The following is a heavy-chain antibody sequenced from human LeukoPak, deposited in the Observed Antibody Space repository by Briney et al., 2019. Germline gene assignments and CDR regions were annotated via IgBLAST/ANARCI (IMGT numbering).Heavy chain of an antibody. J-gene: IGHJ4*02. CDR2: ITDNGRKI. CDR1: GFTFSDYY. Sequence: GGSLRLSCAASGFTFSDYYMGWIRQAPGKGLEWVSYITDNGRKIYYADSVKGRFTISRDNAKNSLYLQMNSLRAEDTAVYYCAKSGWGYCSGGSCYSAPDYWGQGTLVTVSS. V-gene: IGHV3-11*01. CDR3: AKSGWGYCSGGSCYSAPDY. D-gene: IGHD2-15*01.